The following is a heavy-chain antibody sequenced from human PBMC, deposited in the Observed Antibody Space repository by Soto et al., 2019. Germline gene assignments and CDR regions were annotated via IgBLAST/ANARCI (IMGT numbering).Heavy chain of an antibody. CDR1: GGSFSGYY. D-gene: IGHD3-10*01. V-gene: IGHV4-34*01. Sequence: KASETLSLTCAVYGGSFSGYYWSWIRQPPGKGLEWIGEINHSGSTNYNPSLKSRVTISVDTSKNQFSLKLSSVTAADTAVYYCARGPYYYGSGSYLPHYYYGMDVWGQGTTVTVSS. J-gene: IGHJ6*02. CDR2: INHSGST. CDR3: ARGPYYYGSGSYLPHYYYGMDV.